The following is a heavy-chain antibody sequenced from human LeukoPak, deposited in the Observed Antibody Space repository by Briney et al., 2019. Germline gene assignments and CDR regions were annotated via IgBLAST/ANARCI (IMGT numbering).Heavy chain of an antibody. CDR1: GFTLGRHD. J-gene: IGHJ4*02. CDR2: LASGSQT. Sequence: GGSLRLSCTASGFTLGRHDMHWVRQTTGEGLEWVAALASGSQTFYAGSVKGRFTVSREDAKNSLYLQMNSLRAGDTAVYYCVRETRGYHYTYFDYWGQGTLVTVSS. CDR3: VRETRGYHYTYFDY. D-gene: IGHD5-18*01. V-gene: IGHV3-13*01.